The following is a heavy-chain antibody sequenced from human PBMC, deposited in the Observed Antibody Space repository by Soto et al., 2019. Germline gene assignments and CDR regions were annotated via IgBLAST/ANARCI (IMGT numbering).Heavy chain of an antibody. CDR3: AKDVR. V-gene: IGHV3-7*05. CDR1: GFTFSSHW. J-gene: IGHJ4*02. CDR2: IKGDGSEK. Sequence: EVHLVESGGDLVQPGGPLRLSCAASGFTFSSHWMSWVRQAPGKGLEWVANIKGDGSEKYYVDSVKGRFTISRDNAKNSLYLQMNSLRVEDTALYYCAKDVRWGQGTLVTVSS.